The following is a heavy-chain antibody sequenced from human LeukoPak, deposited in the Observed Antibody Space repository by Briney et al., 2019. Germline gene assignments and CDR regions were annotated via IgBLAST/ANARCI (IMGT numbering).Heavy chain of an antibody. CDR2: IKQDGSEK. Sequence: GGSLRLSCAASGFTFSSYWMSWVRQAPGKGLEWVANIKQDGSEKYYVDSVKGRFTNSRDNAKNSLYLQMNSLRAEDTAVYYCAKEIRALYYGMDVWGQGTTVTVSS. V-gene: IGHV3-7*01. CDR3: AKEIRALYYGMDV. CDR1: GFTFSSYW. J-gene: IGHJ6*02.